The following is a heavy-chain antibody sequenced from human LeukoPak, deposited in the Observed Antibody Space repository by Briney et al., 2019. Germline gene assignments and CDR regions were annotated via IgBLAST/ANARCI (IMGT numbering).Heavy chain of an antibody. CDR2: ISSSGSTI. J-gene: IGHJ4*02. D-gene: IGHD5-18*01. Sequence: KPGGSLRLSCAASGFTFSDYYMSWIRQAPGRGLEWVSYISSSGSTIYYADSVKGRFTISRDNAKNSLYLQMNSLRAEDTAVYYCARDRSVPAMVPGYWGQGTLVTVSS. CDR1: GFTFSDYY. V-gene: IGHV3-11*01. CDR3: ARDRSVPAMVPGY.